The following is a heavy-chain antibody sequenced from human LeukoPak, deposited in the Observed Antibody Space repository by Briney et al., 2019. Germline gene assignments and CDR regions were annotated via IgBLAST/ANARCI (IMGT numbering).Heavy chain of an antibody. CDR3: SRDKSSGSYSPGVYDY. CDR2: IRSKAYGGTT. CDR1: GFTFSSYE. V-gene: IGHV3-49*04. D-gene: IGHD1-26*01. Sequence: GGSLRLSCAASGFTFSSYEMNWVRQAPGKGLEWVGFIRSKAYGGTTEYAASVQGRFTISRDDSKSIAYLQMNSLKTEDTAVYYCSRDKSSGSYSPGVYDYWGQGTLVTVSS. J-gene: IGHJ4*02.